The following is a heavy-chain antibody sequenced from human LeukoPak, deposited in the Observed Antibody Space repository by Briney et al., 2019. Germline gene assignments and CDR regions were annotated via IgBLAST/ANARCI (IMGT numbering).Heavy chain of an antibody. J-gene: IGHJ4*02. CDR1: GFTFSSYS. CDR3: ARDLGSERGSFDY. CDR2: ISSSSYI. Sequence: GGSLRLSCAASGFTFSSYSMNWVRQAPGKGLEWVSSISSSSYIYYADSVKGRFTISRDNAKNSLYLQMNSLRAEDTAVYYCARDLGSERGSFDYWGQGTLVTVSS. V-gene: IGHV3-21*01. D-gene: IGHD7-27*01.